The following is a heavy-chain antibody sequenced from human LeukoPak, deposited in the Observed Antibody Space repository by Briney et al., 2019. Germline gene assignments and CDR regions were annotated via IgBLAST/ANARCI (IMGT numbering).Heavy chain of an antibody. D-gene: IGHD3-3*01. V-gene: IGHV3-30*02. Sequence: PGGSLRLSCAASGFTFSSYGMHWVRQAPGKGLEWVAFIRYDGSNKYYADSVKGRFTIFRDNSKNTLYLQMNSLRAEDTAVYYCAKDHREYGYYDFWSGSIDYWGQGTLVTVSS. CDR3: AKDHREYGYYDFWSGSIDY. CDR2: IRYDGSNK. J-gene: IGHJ4*02. CDR1: GFTFSSYG.